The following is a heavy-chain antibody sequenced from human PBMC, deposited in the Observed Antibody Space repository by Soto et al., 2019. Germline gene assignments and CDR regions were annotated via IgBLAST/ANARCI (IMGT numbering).Heavy chain of an antibody. CDR3: ARDTGDSRAVAFDI. CDR1: GFTFSSYA. D-gene: IGHD2-21*01. J-gene: IGHJ3*02. V-gene: IGHV3-23*01. CDR2: ISGSGGST. Sequence: GGSLRLSCAASGFTFSSYAMSWVRQAPGKGLEWVSAISGSGGSTYYADSVKGRFTISRDNSKNTLYLQMNSLRSEDTAVYYCARDTGDSRAVAFDIWGQGTMVTVSS.